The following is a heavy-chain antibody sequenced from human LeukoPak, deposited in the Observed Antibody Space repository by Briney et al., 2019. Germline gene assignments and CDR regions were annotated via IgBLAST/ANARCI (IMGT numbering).Heavy chain of an antibody. V-gene: IGHV4-59*01. CDR1: GGSISSYY. J-gene: IGHJ5*02. CDR2: IYYSGST. D-gene: IGHD5-12*01. Sequence: PSETLSLTCTVSGGSISSYYWSWTRQPPGKGLEWIGYIYYSGSTNYNPSLKSRVTISVDTSKNQFSLKLSSVTAADTAVYYCASISPRGYSGYDYWFDPWGQGTLVTVSS. CDR3: ASISPRGYSGYDYWFDP.